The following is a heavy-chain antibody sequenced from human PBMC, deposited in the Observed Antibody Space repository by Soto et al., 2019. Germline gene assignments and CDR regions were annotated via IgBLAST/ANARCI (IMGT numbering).Heavy chain of an antibody. CDR3: SKQRGPSGYSYYGLEV. Sequence: QVVESGGGLVTPGASISLSCVGSGFDFTPAWMHWVRQAPGTGLEWVGRIKSKGSGGTTDYSAPVKGRFTISRDDSKNTVDLQMNSLKSEDTAVYFCSKQRGPSGYSYYGLEVWGQGITVTVTS. CDR1: GFDFTPAW. J-gene: IGHJ6*01. D-gene: IGHD2-15*01. V-gene: IGHV3-15*07. CDR2: IKSKGSGGTT.